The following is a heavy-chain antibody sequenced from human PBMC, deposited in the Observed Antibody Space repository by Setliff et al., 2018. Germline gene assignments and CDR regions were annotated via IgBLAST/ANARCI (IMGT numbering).Heavy chain of an antibody. CDR1: GGSISSSSYY. Sequence: SETLSLTCTVSGGSISSSSYYWGWIRQPPGKGLEWIGSIYYSGSTYYNPSLKSRVTISVDTSKNQFSLKLSSVTAADTAVYYCARLLAGTGGFFYYGVDVWGQGTTVTVSS. CDR3: ARLLAGTGGFFYYGVDV. CDR2: IYYSGST. V-gene: IGHV4-39*07. D-gene: IGHD6-19*01. J-gene: IGHJ6*02.